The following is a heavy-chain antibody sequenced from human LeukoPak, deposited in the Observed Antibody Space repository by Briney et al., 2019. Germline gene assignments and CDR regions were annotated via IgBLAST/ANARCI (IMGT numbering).Heavy chain of an antibody. CDR3: ARRGLRAMVRGVSAFDY. CDR1: GGSFSNYY. V-gene: IGHV4-34*01. Sequence: PSETLSLTCAVYGGSFSNYYWSWIRQPPGKGLEWIGEINHSGSTNYNPSLKSRLTISVDTSKNQFSLKLSSVTAADTAVYYCARRGLRAMVRGVSAFDYWGQGTLVTVSS. D-gene: IGHD3-10*01. CDR2: INHSGST. J-gene: IGHJ4*02.